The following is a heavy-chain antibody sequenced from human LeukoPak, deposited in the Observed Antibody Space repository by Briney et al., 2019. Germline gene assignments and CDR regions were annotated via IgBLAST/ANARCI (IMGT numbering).Heavy chain of an antibody. Sequence: GGSLRLSCAASGFTFSSYGMNWVRQAPGKGLEWVSYISSSSTYIYYADSVKGRFTISRDTAKNSLYLQMNSLRAEDTAVYYCARDLSGGSGMDVWGQGTTVTVSS. CDR2: ISSSSTYI. CDR1: GFTFSSYG. J-gene: IGHJ6*02. D-gene: IGHD3-10*01. V-gene: IGHV3-21*01. CDR3: ARDLSGGSGMDV.